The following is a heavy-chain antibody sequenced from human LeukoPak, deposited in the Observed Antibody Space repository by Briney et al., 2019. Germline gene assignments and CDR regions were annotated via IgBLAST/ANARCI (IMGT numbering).Heavy chain of an antibody. CDR1: GFTFSSYG. CDR2: IWYDGSNK. CDR3: AGQDDSSGGGGFDP. V-gene: IGHV3-33*01. D-gene: IGHD3-22*01. Sequence: GGSLRLSCAASGFTFSSYGMHWVRQAPGKGLEWVAVIWYDGSNKYYADSVKGRFTISRDNSKNTLYLQMNSLRAEDTAVYYCAGQDDSSGGGGFDPWGQGTLVTVSS. J-gene: IGHJ5*02.